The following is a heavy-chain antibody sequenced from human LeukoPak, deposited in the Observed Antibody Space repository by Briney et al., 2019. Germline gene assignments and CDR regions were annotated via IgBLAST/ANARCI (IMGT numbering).Heavy chain of an antibody. Sequence: GSLRLSCAASGFTFSSSGMHWVRQAPGKGLEWLAVISNDGSNKYYADSVKGRFTISRDNPKNTPYLEMNSLRAEDTAVYYCAKRGGSYFDYWGQGTLVTVSS. CDR1: GFTFSSSG. J-gene: IGHJ4*02. CDR2: ISNDGSNK. CDR3: AKRGGSYFDY. V-gene: IGHV3-30*18. D-gene: IGHD1-26*01.